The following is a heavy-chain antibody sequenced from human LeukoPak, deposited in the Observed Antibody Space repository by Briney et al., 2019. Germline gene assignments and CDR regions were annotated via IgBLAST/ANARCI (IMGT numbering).Heavy chain of an antibody. J-gene: IGHJ5*02. CDR3: AYTPSSSWFDP. D-gene: IGHD6-13*01. CDR2: IIPILGIA. Sequence: ASVKVSCKASGGTFSSYAISWVRQAPGQGLEWMGRIIPILGIANYAQKFQGRVTITADKSTSTAYMELSSLRSEDTAVYYCAYTPSSSWFDPWGQGTLVTVSS. V-gene: IGHV1-69*04. CDR1: GGTFSSYA.